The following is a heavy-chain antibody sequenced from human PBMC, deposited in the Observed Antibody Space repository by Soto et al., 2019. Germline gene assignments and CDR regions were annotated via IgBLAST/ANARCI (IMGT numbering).Heavy chain of an antibody. CDR3: ARGSTGYSSSWYRY. CDR2: IYYSGST. V-gene: IGHV4-59*08. J-gene: IGHJ4*02. Sequence: SETLSPTCTVSGGSSSSYYWSWIRQPPGKGLEWIGYIYYSGSTNYNPSLKSRVTISVDTSKNQFSLKLSSVTAADTAVYYCARGSTGYSSSWYRYWGQGTLVTVS. D-gene: IGHD6-13*01. CDR1: GGSSSSYY.